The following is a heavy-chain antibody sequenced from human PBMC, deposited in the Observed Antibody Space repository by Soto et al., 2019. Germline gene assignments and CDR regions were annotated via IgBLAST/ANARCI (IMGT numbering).Heavy chain of an antibody. J-gene: IGHJ6*02. D-gene: IGHD3-3*01. V-gene: IGHV4-39*01. Sequence: LSLTCTVSGGSISSSSYYWGWIRQPPGKGLEWIGRIYYSGSTYYNPPLKSRVTISVDTSKNQFSLKLSSVTAADTAVYYCAGYYDFWSGYSQTPSIYYYGMDVWGQGTTVTVSS. CDR3: AGYYDFWSGYSQTPSIYYYGMDV. CDR1: GGSISSSSYY. CDR2: IYYSGST.